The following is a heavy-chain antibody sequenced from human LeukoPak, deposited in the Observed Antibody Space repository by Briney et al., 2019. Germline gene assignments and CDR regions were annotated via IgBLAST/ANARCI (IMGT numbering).Heavy chain of an antibody. V-gene: IGHV3-23*01. D-gene: IGHD3-3*01. J-gene: IGHJ4*02. CDR2: ISLNGGGS. CDR1: GFTFSNYA. Sequence: GGSLRLSCAASGFTFSNYAMSWVRQSPGKGLEWVSTISLNGGGSYYADYVTGRFTISRDNSKNTLYLQMNSLRAEDTAIYYCAKNPSGEFWSGNPYFGYWGQGTLVTVSS. CDR3: AKNPSGEFWSGNPYFGY.